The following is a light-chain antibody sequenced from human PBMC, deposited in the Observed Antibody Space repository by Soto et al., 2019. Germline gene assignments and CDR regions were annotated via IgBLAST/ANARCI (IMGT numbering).Light chain of an antibody. CDR2: EVS. CDR3: SSYTTSSTLL. V-gene: IGLV2-14*01. CDR1: SSDDGGYNY. Sequence: QSALTQPASVSGSPGQSITISCTGSSSDDGGYNYVSWYQQHPGKAPKVMIYEVSNRPSGVSNRFSGSKSGNMASLTISGLQAEDEAVYYCSSYTTSSTLLFGGGTKLTVL. J-gene: IGLJ3*02.